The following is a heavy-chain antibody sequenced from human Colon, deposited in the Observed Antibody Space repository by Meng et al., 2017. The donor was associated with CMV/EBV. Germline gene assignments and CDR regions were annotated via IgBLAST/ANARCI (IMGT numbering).Heavy chain of an antibody. CDR1: GFTFDKYV. Sequence: GESMKISCVASGFTFDKYVMTWVRQAPGKGLEWVSGISGSGSSRYYADSVKGRHTISRDNSKNTLYLQMNGLGAGDTGVYYCAKDTAYYYGSGSRAYGLDVWGQGTTVTAP. V-gene: IGHV3-23*01. J-gene: IGHJ6*02. CDR3: AKDTAYYYGSGSRAYGLDV. D-gene: IGHD3-10*01. CDR2: ISGSGSSR.